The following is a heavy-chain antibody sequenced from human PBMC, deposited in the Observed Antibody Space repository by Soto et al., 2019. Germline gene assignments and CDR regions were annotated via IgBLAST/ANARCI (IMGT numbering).Heavy chain of an antibody. CDR2: IIPIFGTA. D-gene: IGHD3-22*01. V-gene: IGHV1-69*01. Sequence: GXSVKVSCNAFGGSFSSYAIIWVRQSPGQGLEWMGGIIPIFGTANYAQKFQGRVTITADESTSTAYMELSSLRSEDTAVYYCASYDSSGYYYYYGMDVWGQGTTVTVSS. J-gene: IGHJ6*02. CDR1: GGSFSSYA. CDR3: ASYDSSGYYYYYGMDV.